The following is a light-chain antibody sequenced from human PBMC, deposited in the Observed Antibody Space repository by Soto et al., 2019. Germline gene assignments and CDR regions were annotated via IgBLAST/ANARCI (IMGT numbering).Light chain of an antibody. J-gene: IGLJ2*01. CDR2: TNN. V-gene: IGLV1-44*01. Sequence: QSVLTQPPSVSGTPGQKVYISCSGTTSNLGGNTVNWYQQLPGTAPKLLIYTNNQRPSGVPDRFSGSKSGTSASLAISGLRSEDEADFYCAAWDDSLNAVVFGGGTKLTVL. CDR1: TSNLGGNT. CDR3: AAWDDSLNAVV.